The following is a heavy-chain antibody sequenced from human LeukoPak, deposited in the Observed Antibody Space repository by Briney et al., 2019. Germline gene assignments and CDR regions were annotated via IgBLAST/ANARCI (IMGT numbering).Heavy chain of an antibody. CDR1: GGSFSGYY. CDR3: VRGRVAFY. CDR2: INHSGST. J-gene: IGHJ4*02. Sequence: PSETLSLTCAVYGGSFSGYYWSWIRQPPGKGLEWIGEINHSGSTNYNPSLKSRVTISVDTSKNQFSLKLSSVTAADTAVYYCVRGRVAFYWGQGTLVTVSS. V-gene: IGHV4-34*01. D-gene: IGHD3-3*02.